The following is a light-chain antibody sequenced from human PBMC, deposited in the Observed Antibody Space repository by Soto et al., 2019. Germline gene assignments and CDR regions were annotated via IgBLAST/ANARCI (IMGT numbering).Light chain of an antibody. CDR2: GTD. CDR3: AAWSDSLTGVV. J-gene: IGLJ2*01. V-gene: IGLV1-44*01. CDR1: ASDVGRNV. Sequence: QAVLTQPPSASGTPGQRVTISCSGSASDVGRNVVTWYQQSPGTAPSVLIYGTDQRASGVPDRFSGSKSDTSASLAISGLQAEDDADYYCAAWSDSLTGVVFGGGTKLTVL.